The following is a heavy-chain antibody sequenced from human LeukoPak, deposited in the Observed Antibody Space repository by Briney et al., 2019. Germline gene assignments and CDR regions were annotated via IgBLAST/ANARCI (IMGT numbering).Heavy chain of an antibody. Sequence: SVKVSCKASGGTFSSYAISWVRQAPGQGLEWMGGIIPIFGTANYAQKFQGRVTITADKSTSTAYMELSSLRSEDTAVYYCARAEPAQDGSGSYNWFDPWGQGTLVTVSS. CDR1: GGTFSSYA. CDR3: ARAEPAQDGSGSYNWFDP. V-gene: IGHV1-69*06. D-gene: IGHD3-10*01. J-gene: IGHJ5*02. CDR2: IIPIFGTA.